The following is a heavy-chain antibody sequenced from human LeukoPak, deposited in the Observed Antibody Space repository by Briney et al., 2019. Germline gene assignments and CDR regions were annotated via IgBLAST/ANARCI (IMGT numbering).Heavy chain of an antibody. CDR3: ASPGAYY. J-gene: IGHJ4*02. CDR2: ISSNGGST. Sequence: GGSLRLSCAASGFTFSNYAMHWVRQPPGKGLEYVSAISSNGGSTYYANSVKGRFTISRDNSKNTLYLQMGSLRPEDMAVYYCASPGAYYWGQGTLVTVSS. V-gene: IGHV3-64*01. CDR1: GFTFSNYA.